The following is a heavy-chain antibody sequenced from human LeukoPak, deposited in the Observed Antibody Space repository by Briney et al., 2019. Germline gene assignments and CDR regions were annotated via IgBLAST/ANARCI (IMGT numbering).Heavy chain of an antibody. CDR1: GFTFSDYD. Sequence: GGSLRLSCAASGFTFSDYDMHWVRQATGKGLEWVSAIGTAGDTYYTGSVKGRFTISRENAKNSLYLQMNSLRAGDTAVYYCAGVAKERVSGVYYFDYWGQGTLVTVSS. D-gene: IGHD1-1*01. CDR2: IGTAGDT. CDR3: AGVAKERVSGVYYFDY. J-gene: IGHJ4*02. V-gene: IGHV3-13*01.